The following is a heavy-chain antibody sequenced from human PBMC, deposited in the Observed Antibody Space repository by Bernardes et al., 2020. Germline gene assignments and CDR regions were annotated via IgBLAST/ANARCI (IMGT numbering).Heavy chain of an antibody. CDR1: GFTFSSYA. CDR2: ISCSGGST. J-gene: IGHJ4*02. CDR3: AKALEYSSSAVFDY. D-gene: IGHD6-6*01. Sequence: GGSLRLCCAASGFTFSSYAMSWVRQAPGKGLEWVSAISCSGGSTYYADSVKGRFTISRDNSKNTLYPQMNSLRAEDTAVYYCAKALEYSSSAVFDYWGQGTLVTVSS. V-gene: IGHV3-23*01.